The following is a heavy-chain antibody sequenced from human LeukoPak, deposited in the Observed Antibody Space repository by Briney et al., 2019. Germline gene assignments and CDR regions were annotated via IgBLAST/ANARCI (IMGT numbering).Heavy chain of an antibody. V-gene: IGHV3-23*01. J-gene: IGHJ4*02. Sequence: PGGSLRLSCAASGFTFSSYATSWVRQAPGKGLEWVSAISGSGGSTYYADSVKGRFTISRDNSKNTLYLQMNSLRAEDTAVYYCAKARRLWFGELLMGQDFDYWGQGTLVTVSS. CDR3: AKARRLWFGELLMGQDFDY. D-gene: IGHD3-10*01. CDR1: GFTFSSYA. CDR2: ISGSGGST.